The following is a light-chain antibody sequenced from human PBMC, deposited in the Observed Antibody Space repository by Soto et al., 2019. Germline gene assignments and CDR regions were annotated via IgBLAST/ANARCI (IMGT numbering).Light chain of an antibody. J-gene: IGLJ2*01. Sequence: QSVQTQPPSTSGTPGQRVTISCSGSSSNIGSNYVYWYQQFPGTAPKLLIYRNNQRPSGVPDRFSGSKSGTSASLATSGLRSEDEADYYCSTWDDSLSGPVFGGGTKLTVL. V-gene: IGLV1-47*01. CDR3: STWDDSLSGPV. CDR1: SSNIGSNY. CDR2: RNN.